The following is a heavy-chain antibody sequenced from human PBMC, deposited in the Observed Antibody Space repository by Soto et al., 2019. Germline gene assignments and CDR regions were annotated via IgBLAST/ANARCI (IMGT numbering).Heavy chain of an antibody. J-gene: IGHJ6*02. CDR3: ARVDTYDYYYAMDV. Sequence: GGGLIQPGGSLGLSCAASGFTVTSNYMNWVRQPPGKGLEWVSIIYSSGATYYADSVKGRFTISRDKSKNTLYLQMRNLRAEDTAIYYCARVDTYDYYYAMDVWGQGTTVTVSS. V-gene: IGHV3-53*01. D-gene: IGHD5-18*01. CDR1: GFTVTSNY. CDR2: IYSSGAT.